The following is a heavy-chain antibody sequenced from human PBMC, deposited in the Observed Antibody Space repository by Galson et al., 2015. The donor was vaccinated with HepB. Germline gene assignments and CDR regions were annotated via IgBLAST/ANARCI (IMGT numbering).Heavy chain of an antibody. CDR1: GGTYNIYA. CDR2: IIPFLGTT. D-gene: IGHD5-24*01. V-gene: IGHV1-69*04. J-gene: IGHJ4*02. Sequence: SVKVSCKASGGTYNIYAISWARQAPGQGLEWMGKIIPFLGTTEYAQNFQGRVTLTTDKSTSTAYMELSSLRYEDTAIYYCARWRGERYNLPLLPPFDFRGQGTLVTVSS. CDR3: ARWRGERYNLPLLPPFDF.